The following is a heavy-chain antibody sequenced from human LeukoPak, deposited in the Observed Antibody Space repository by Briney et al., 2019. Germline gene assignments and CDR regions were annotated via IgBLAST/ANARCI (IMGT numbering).Heavy chain of an antibody. Sequence: GGSLRLSCAASGFTFSDYYMSWIRQAPGKGLEWVSYISSSSRYTNYADSVKGRFTISRDNAKNSLYPQMNSLRAEDTAVYYCARDGCSSTSCLVDYWGQGTLVTVSS. V-gene: IGHV3-11*06. CDR1: GFTFSDYY. D-gene: IGHD2-2*01. J-gene: IGHJ4*02. CDR3: ARDGCSSTSCLVDY. CDR2: ISSSSRYT.